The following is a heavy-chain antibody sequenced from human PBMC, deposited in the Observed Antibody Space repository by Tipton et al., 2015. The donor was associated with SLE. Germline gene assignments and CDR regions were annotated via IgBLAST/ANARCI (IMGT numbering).Heavy chain of an antibody. CDR3: AREGVTSNLGYFDY. J-gene: IGHJ4*02. CDR2: IYYSGST. D-gene: IGHD7-27*01. CDR1: GYSISSGYY. Sequence: TLSLTCTVSGYSISSGYYWGWIRQPPGKGLEWIGYIYYSGSTNYNPSLKSRVTISIDTSKNQFSLKLSSVTAADTAVYYCAREGVTSNLGYFDYWGQGTLVTVSS. V-gene: IGHV4-61*01.